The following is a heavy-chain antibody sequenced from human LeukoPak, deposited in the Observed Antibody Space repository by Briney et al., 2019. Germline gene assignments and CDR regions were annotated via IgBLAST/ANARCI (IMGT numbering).Heavy chain of an antibody. CDR3: ARVPDFIVSKFDY. D-gene: IGHD1-26*01. CDR2: INPSGGSR. CDR1: GYTFSSYY. Sequence: GASVKVSCKASGYTFSSYYMHWVRRATGQGLEWVGIINPSGGSRSHGKKFQGRVTMTRHTSTSTAYMELRRLRSAATAVYSCARVPDFIVSKFDYWGQGTMATVSS. V-gene: IGHV1-46*01. J-gene: IGHJ4*02.